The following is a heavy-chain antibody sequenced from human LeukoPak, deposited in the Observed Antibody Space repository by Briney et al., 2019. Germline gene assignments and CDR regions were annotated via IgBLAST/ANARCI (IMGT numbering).Heavy chain of an antibody. CDR3: ARARNYDYVWGSYGGY. D-gene: IGHD3-16*01. V-gene: IGHV1-2*02. CDR1: GGTFSSYA. Sequence: GASVKVSCKASGGTFSSYAISWVRQAPGQGLEWMGWINPNSGGTNYAQKFQGRVTMTRDTSISTAYMELSRLRSDDTAVYYCARARNYDYVWGSYGGYWGQGTLVTVSS. J-gene: IGHJ4*02. CDR2: INPNSGGT.